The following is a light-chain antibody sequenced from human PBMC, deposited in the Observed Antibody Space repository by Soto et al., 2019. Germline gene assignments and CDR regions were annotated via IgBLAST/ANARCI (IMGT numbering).Light chain of an antibody. CDR1: SSNIGAGYA. Sequence: QPVLTQPPSVSGAPGQRVTISCTGSSSNIGAGYAVHWYQQLPGTAPKLLIYDNLNRPSGVPDRFSGSRSGTSASLAITGLQAEDEADYYCQTLDSSLNVYVFSPGTKLTVL. CDR2: DNL. J-gene: IGLJ1*01. CDR3: QTLDSSLNVYV. V-gene: IGLV1-40*01.